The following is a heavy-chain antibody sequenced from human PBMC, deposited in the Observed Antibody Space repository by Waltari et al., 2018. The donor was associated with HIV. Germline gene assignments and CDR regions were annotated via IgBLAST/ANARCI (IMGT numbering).Heavy chain of an antibody. J-gene: IGHJ4*02. CDR1: GGTFSSYA. CDR2: IIPIFGTA. D-gene: IGHD3-22*01. CDR3: ARSRPAPSSYYYDSSGYDY. Sequence: QVQLVQSGAEVKKHGSSVKVSCQASGGTFSSYAISWVRRAPGHGLEWMGGIIPIFGTATYAQKFQGRVTITADESTSTAYMELSSLRSEDTAVYYCARSRPAPSSYYYDSSGYDYWGQGTLVTVSS. V-gene: IGHV1-69*01.